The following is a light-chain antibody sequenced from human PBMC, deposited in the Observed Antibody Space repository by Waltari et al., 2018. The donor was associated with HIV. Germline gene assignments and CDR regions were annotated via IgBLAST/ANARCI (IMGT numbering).Light chain of an antibody. CDR1: SSNIGNNY. V-gene: IGLV1-51*01. J-gene: IGLJ2*01. CDR3: GTWDSSLSAGGV. CDR2: DNN. Sequence: QSVLTQPPSVSAAPGQKVTISCSGSSSNIGNNYVSWYQQLPGTAPKLLIYDNNKRPSGIPDRSSASKSGTSATLGITGLQTGDEADYYCGTWDSSLSAGGVFGGGTKLTVL.